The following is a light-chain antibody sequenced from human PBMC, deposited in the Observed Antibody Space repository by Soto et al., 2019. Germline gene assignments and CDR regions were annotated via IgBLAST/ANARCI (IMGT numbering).Light chain of an antibody. Sequence: EIVMTQSPATLSVSPGEGATLSCRASQSVSTNLAWYQQIPGQAPRLLLYGASTRATGIPARFSGSGSGTDFTLAISRLEPEDFAVYYCQQYGSSGATFGQGTKVDIK. CDR1: QSVSTN. CDR3: QQYGSSGAT. V-gene: IGKV3-15*01. J-gene: IGKJ1*01. CDR2: GAS.